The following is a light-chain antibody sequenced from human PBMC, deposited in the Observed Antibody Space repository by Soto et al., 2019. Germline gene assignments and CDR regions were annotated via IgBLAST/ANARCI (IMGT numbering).Light chain of an antibody. CDR1: QSISSW. J-gene: IGKJ4*01. CDR2: KAS. Sequence: DIQMTQSPSTLSASVGDRVTITCRASQSISSWLAWYQQKPGKAPKLLIYKASSLESGVPSRFSGSGSGTEFTLYISSLQPDDFATYYCQQYNSYVTFGGGTKVEIK. CDR3: QQYNSYVT. V-gene: IGKV1-5*03.